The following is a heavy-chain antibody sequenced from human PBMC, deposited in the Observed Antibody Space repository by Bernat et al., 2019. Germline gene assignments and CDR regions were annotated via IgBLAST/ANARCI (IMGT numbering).Heavy chain of an antibody. J-gene: IGHJ6*02. Sequence: QVQLVESGGGVVQPGRSLRLSCAASGFTFSTYGMPWVRQAPGKGLEWVAAILYDGSNKYYADSVKGRFTISRDNSKNTLYLQMNSLRVEDTAVYYCANLDTAVGGMDVWGQGTTVTVSS. D-gene: IGHD5-18*01. CDR2: ILYDGSNK. CDR1: GFTFSTYG. CDR3: ANLDTAVGGMDV. V-gene: IGHV3-30*18.